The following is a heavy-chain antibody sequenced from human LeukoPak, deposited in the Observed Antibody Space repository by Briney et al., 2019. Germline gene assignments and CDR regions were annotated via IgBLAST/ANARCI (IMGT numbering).Heavy chain of an antibody. CDR2: IKQDGSEK. D-gene: IGHD5/OR15-5a*01. CDR1: GFTFSRHW. J-gene: IGHJ5*01. CDR3: ARDANAGYSVNWFDP. Sequence: GGSLRLSCAASGFTFSRHWMSWVRQAPGKGLEWVANIKQDGSEKHYVDSVKGRFTISRDNAKNSLYLQMDSLRAEDAAIYYCARDANAGYSVNWFDPWGQGTLVTVSS. V-gene: IGHV3-7*03.